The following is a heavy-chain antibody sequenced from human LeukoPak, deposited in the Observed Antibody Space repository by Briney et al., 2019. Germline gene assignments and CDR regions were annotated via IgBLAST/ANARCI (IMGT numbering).Heavy chain of an antibody. Sequence: PSETLSLTCTVSGYSISSGYSWGWIRQPPGKGPEWIGTSYHSGSTYTNPSLKSRVTISVDTSKNQFSLKLSSVTAADTAVYYCASIAAAPWFDPWGQGTLVTVSS. CDR2: SYHSGST. J-gene: IGHJ5*02. CDR1: GYSISSGYS. D-gene: IGHD6-13*01. V-gene: IGHV4-38-2*02. CDR3: ASIAAAPWFDP.